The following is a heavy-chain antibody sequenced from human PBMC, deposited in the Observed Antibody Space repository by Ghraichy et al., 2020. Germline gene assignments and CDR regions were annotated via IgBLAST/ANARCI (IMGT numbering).Heavy chain of an antibody. J-gene: IGHJ4*02. CDR1: GFTFSSYA. D-gene: IGHD2-15*01. CDR3: AREGGNYCSGGSCSRDFDY. Sequence: ETLSLTCAASGFTFSSYAMYWVRQAPGQGLEWLSYITSSGTTIYYSDSVKGRFTISRDNAKNSLYLQMSSLRDDDTAVYYCAREGGNYCSGGSCSRDFDYWGQGTLVTVSS. V-gene: IGHV3-48*02. CDR2: ITSSGTTI.